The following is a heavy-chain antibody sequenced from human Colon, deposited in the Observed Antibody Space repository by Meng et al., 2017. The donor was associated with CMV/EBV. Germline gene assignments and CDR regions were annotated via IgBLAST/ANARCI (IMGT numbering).Heavy chain of an antibody. J-gene: IGHJ4*02. CDR3: ARELARGGY. Sequence: QVQRVQSGSEVKMPGASGKVSCKTSGYTFTNFGISWVRQAPGQGLEWMAYISPYNGDTNYAQRFQGRVALTTDTSTSTVYMELGSLTSDDTAMYYCARELARGGYWGQGTLVTVSS. CDR1: GYTFTNFG. CDR2: ISPYNGDT. V-gene: IGHV1-18*01.